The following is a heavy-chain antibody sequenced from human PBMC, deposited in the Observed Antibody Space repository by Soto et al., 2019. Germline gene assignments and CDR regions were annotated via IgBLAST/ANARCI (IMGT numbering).Heavy chain of an antibody. J-gene: IGHJ6*02. Sequence: QVQLVESGGGVVQPGRSLRLSCAASGFTFSSYAMHWVRQAPGKGLEWVAVISYDGSNKYYADSVKGRFTISRDNSKNMXYLQMNSLRAEDTAVYYCARDVDTAMVTSYYGMDVWGQGTTVTVSS. D-gene: IGHD5-18*01. V-gene: IGHV3-30-3*01. CDR2: ISYDGSNK. CDR3: ARDVDTAMVTSYYGMDV. CDR1: GFTFSSYA.